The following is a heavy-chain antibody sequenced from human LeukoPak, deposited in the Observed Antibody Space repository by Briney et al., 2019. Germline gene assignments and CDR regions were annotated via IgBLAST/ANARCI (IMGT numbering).Heavy chain of an antibody. D-gene: IGHD3-10*01. CDR3: ARDGGGFGEFNYFAY. CDR2: IAYDGSNK. Sequence: GGSLRLSCAASGFTFSSYAMHWVRQAPGPGLEWVAVIAYDGSNKYYADSVKGRFTSSRDNSKKTLYLQMSSLRAEDTAVYYCARDGGGFGEFNYFAYWGQGTLVTVSS. V-gene: IGHV3-30*04. CDR1: GFTFSSYA. J-gene: IGHJ4*02.